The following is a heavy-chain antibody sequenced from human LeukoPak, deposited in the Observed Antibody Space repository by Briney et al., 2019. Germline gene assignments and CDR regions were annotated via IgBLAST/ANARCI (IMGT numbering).Heavy chain of an antibody. CDR2: IHYSGTT. V-gene: IGHV4-59*08. CDR3: ARQLGQWGLLLVFDI. CDR1: GDSISSLY. J-gene: IGHJ3*02. Sequence: PSETLSLTCTVSGDSISSLYWSWIRQPPGKGLEWIGYIHYSGTTNYNPSLKSRVSISVDTSKNQFSLNLRSVTAADTAVYYCARQLGQWGLLLVFDIWGPGTMVTVSS. D-gene: IGHD1-26*01.